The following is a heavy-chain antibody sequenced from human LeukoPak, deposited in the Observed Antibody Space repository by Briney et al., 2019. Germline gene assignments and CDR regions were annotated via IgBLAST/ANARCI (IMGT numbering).Heavy chain of an antibody. Sequence: GGSLRLSCAGSGFTFSSYAMSWVRQAPGKGLEWASTISGSGGGTYYADSVKGRFTISRDNSKNTLFLQMNSLRAEDTAVYYCARVGNCGGDWWGYYFDCWGQGTLVTVSS. CDR1: GFTFSSYA. D-gene: IGHD2-21*02. V-gene: IGHV3-23*01. CDR3: ARVGNCGGDWWGYYFDC. CDR2: ISGSGGGT. J-gene: IGHJ4*02.